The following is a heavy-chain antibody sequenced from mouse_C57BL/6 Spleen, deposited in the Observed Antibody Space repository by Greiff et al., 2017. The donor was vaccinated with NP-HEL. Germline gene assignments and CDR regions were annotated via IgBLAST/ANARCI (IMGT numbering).Heavy chain of an antibody. CDR3: ARPLLLRLHAMDY. CDR1: GYTFTSYW. D-gene: IGHD1-2*01. J-gene: IGHJ4*01. V-gene: IGHV1-59*01. Sequence: VQLQQPGAELVRPGTSVKLSCKASGYTFTSYWMHWVKQRPGQGLEWIGVIDPSDSYTNYNQKFKGKATLTVDTSSSTAYMQLSSLTSEDSAVYYCARPLLLRLHAMDYWGQGTTVTVSS. CDR2: IDPSDSYT.